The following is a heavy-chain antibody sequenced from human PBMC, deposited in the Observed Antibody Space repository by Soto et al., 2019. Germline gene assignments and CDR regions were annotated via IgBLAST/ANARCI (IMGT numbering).Heavy chain of an antibody. J-gene: IGHJ5*02. CDR2: ISSSSSTI. Sequence: PGGSLRLSCAASGFTFSSYSMNWVRQAPGKGLEWVSYISSSSSTIYYADSVKGRFTISRDNAKNSLYLQMNGLRAEDTAVYYCAKGNDYGDYGWFDPWGQGTLVTVSS. CDR1: GFTFSSYS. CDR3: AKGNDYGDYGWFDP. D-gene: IGHD4-17*01. V-gene: IGHV3-48*01.